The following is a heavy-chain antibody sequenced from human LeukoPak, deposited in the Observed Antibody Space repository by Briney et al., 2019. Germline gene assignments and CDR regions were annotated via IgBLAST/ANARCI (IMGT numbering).Heavy chain of an antibody. Sequence: PGGSLRLSCAASGFTFSSYGMHWVRQAPGKGLEWVAVIWYDGSNKYYADSVKGRFTIYRDNSKNTLYLQMNSLRAEDTAVYYCARDQLSGLPRYYFDYWGQGTLVTVSS. CDR3: ARDQLSGLPRYYFDY. V-gene: IGHV3-33*01. J-gene: IGHJ4*02. CDR1: GFTFSSYG. D-gene: IGHD1-1*01. CDR2: IWYDGSNK.